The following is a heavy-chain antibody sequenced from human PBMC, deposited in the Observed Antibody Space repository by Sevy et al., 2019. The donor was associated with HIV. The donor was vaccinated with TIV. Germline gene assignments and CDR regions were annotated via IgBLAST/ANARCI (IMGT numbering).Heavy chain of an antibody. V-gene: IGHV3-23*01. J-gene: IGHJ3*02. CDR1: GFTFSSYA. CDR2: IYGSGSTT. CDR3: AGGRFDSSGSFDAFDI. D-gene: IGHD3-22*01. Sequence: GGSLRLSCAASGFTFSSYAMSWVRQAPGKGLEWVSTIYGSGSTTYHADSLRGRFSISRDDSKNTLYLQMNSLKTEDTAVYYYAGGRFDSSGSFDAFDIWGQGTMVTVSS.